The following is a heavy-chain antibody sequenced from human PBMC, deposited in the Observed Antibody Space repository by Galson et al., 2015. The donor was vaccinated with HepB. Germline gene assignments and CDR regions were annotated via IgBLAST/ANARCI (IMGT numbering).Heavy chain of an antibody. J-gene: IGHJ4*02. D-gene: IGHD5-18*01. V-gene: IGHV3-48*02. CDR2: ISSSSSTI. CDR3: AMGNTAMADSFFDY. CDR1: GFTFSSYS. Sequence: SLRLSCAASGFTFSSYSMNWVRQAPGKGLEWVSYISSSSSTIYYADSVKGRFTISRDNAKNSLYLQMNSLRDEDTAVYYCAMGNTAMADSFFDYWGQGTLVTVSS.